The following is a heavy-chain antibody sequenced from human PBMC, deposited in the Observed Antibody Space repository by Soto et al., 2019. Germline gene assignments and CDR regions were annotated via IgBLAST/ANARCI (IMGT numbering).Heavy chain of an antibody. Sequence: VXXXXXXXGLVKPSGTLSLTCAVSGVXLSNPNWWAWXRQAPGKGLEWIGEIDHSGSTNYNPSLNSRVTISLDRSKNQFSLKLSSVAAADTAVYYCARGIFYAFDIWGQGTMVTVSS. V-gene: IGHV4-4*02. CDR2: IDHSGST. D-gene: IGHD3-9*01. CDR1: GVXLSNPNW. J-gene: IGHJ3*02. CDR3: ARGIFYAFDI.